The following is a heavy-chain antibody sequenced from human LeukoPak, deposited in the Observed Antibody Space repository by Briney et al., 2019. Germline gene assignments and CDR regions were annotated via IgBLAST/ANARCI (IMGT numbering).Heavy chain of an antibody. J-gene: IGHJ6*03. Sequence: GGSLRLSCAASGFTVSSNYMTWVRQAPGKGLEWVSVIYKNAITYYADTVKGRFTISRDNSKNMLYLQMNSLRAEDTAVYYCARLRVAVAGLYYYYYYYMDVWGKGTTVTISS. V-gene: IGHV3-53*01. CDR3: ARLRVAVAGLYYYYYYYMDV. D-gene: IGHD6-19*01. CDR1: GFTVSSNY. CDR2: IYKNAIT.